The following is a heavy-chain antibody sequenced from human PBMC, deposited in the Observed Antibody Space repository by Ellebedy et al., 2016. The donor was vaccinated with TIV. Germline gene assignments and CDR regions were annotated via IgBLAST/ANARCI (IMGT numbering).Heavy chain of an antibody. CDR2: VAADGGAK. V-gene: IGHV3-30*03. D-gene: IGHD2-21*02. CDR3: VRSIVVVTAGVYDAFDI. J-gene: IGHJ3*02. CDR1: GFTFSIHG. Sequence: PGGSLRLSCAASGFTFSIHGMHWVRQAPGKGLEWVAVVAADGGAKFYADSVKGRFTISRDNSKNTLYLQMNSLRAEDTAVYYCVRSIVVVTAGVYDAFDIWGQGTMVTVSS.